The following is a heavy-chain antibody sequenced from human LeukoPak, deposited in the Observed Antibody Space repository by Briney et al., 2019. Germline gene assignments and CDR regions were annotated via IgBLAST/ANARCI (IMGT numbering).Heavy chain of an antibody. CDR1: GFTFSRYP. J-gene: IGHJ4*02. CDR2: TSGSGGST. Sequence: GGSLRLSCSASGFTFSRYPMHWVRQAPGKGLEYVSATSGSGGSTYYADSVKGRFTISRDNSKNTLYLQMSSLRTEDTAIYYCVKAQYDFWSGLDYWGQGTLVTVSS. D-gene: IGHD3-3*01. CDR3: VKAQYDFWSGLDY. V-gene: IGHV3-64D*09.